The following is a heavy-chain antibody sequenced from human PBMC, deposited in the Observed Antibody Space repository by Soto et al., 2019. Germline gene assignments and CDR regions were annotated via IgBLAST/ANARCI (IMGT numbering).Heavy chain of an antibody. V-gene: IGHV2-5*02. J-gene: IGHJ5*02. Sequence: QITLKESGPTLVKPTQTLTLTCTVSGFSLTTTGVGVGWIRQPPGKALEWLALIYWDDDKRYSPSLKNRLTITNDIYKTQVVLTMTNMDPVDTATYYCARSLGVYYDILTGYQANWFDPWGQGTLVTVSS. CDR1: GFSLTTTGVG. CDR3: ARSLGVYYDILTGYQANWFDP. D-gene: IGHD3-9*01. CDR2: IYWDDDK.